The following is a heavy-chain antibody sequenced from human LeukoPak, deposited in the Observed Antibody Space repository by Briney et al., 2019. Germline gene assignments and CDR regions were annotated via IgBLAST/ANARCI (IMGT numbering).Heavy chain of an antibody. Sequence: GGSLRLSCAASGFTFSSYSMNWVRQAPGKGLEWVSSISSSSSYIYYADSVKGRFTISRDNAKNSLYLQMNNLRAEDTAFFYCVRQVEGSVVGGYYPNAFDIWGQGTMVTVSS. CDR2: ISSSSSYI. CDR1: GFTFSSYS. J-gene: IGHJ3*02. D-gene: IGHD1-26*01. CDR3: VRQVEGSVVGGYYPNAFDI. V-gene: IGHV3-21*04.